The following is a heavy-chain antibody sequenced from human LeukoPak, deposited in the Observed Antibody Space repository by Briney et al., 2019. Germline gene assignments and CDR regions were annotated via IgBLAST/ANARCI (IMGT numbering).Heavy chain of an antibody. CDR1: GFTFSSYA. CDR2: ISWNGGSI. Sequence: PGGSLRLSCAASGFTFSSYAMHWVRQAPGKGLEWVSSISWNGGSIGYADSVKGRFTISRDNAKNSLYLQMNSLRAEDTALYYCAKDMGSSWFHDAFDIWGQGTMVTVSS. V-gene: IGHV3-9*01. J-gene: IGHJ3*02. D-gene: IGHD6-13*01. CDR3: AKDMGSSWFHDAFDI.